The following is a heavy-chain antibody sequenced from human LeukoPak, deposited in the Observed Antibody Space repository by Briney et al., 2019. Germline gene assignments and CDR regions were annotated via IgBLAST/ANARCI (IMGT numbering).Heavy chain of an antibody. V-gene: IGHV3-23*01. CDR1: GFTFSSYA. CDR3: AKGLRYFDWLTIDP. CDR2: ISGSGGST. D-gene: IGHD3-9*01. J-gene: IGHJ5*02. Sequence: PGGSLRLSCAASGFTFSSYAMSWVRQALGKGLEWVSAISGSGGSTYYADSVKGRFTISRDNSKNTLYLQMNSLRAEDTAVYYCAKGLRYFDWLTIDPWGQGTLVTVSS.